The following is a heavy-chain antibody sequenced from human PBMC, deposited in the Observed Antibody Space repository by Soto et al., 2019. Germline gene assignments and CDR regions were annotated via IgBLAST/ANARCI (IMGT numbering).Heavy chain of an antibody. CDR3: AREDSYYDSSGYYYNAFDI. CDR1: CGSINSGDYY. D-gene: IGHD3-22*01. V-gene: IGHV4-30-4*01. Sequence: PSETLSLTCTFSCGSINSGDYYWSWIRQPPGKGLEWIGYIYYSGSTYYNPSLKSRVTISVDTSKNQFSLKLSSVTAADTAVYYCAREDSYYDSSGYYYNAFDIWGQGTMVTVSS. CDR2: IYYSGST. J-gene: IGHJ3*02.